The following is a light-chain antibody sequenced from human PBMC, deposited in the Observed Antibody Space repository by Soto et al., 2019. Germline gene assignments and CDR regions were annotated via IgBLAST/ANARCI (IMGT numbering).Light chain of an antibody. CDR1: QSISSY. J-gene: IGKJ5*01. Sequence: DIQMTQSPCSLSASLGGRVTSTCRASQSISSYLNWYQQKPGKAPKLLIYAASSLQSGVPSRFSGSGSGTDFTLTISSLQPEDFATYYCQQANSFPITFGQGTRLEIK. V-gene: IGKV1-39*01. CDR2: AAS. CDR3: QQANSFPIT.